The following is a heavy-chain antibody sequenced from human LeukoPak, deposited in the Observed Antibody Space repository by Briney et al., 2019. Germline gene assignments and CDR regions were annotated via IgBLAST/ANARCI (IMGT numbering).Heavy chain of an antibody. V-gene: IGHV4-61*01. CDR1: GGSISSSSYY. CDR2: IYYSGST. Sequence: SETLSLTCTVSGGSISSSSYYWSWIRQPPGKGLEWIGYIYYSGSTNYNPSLKSRVTISVDTSKNQFSLKLSPVTAADTAVYHCARGGGYWYFDLWGRGTLVTASS. J-gene: IGHJ2*01. D-gene: IGHD3-16*01. CDR3: ARGGGYWYFDL.